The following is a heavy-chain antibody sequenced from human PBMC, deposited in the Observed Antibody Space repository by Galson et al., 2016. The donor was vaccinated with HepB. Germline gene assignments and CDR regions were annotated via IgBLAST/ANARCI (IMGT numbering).Heavy chain of an antibody. CDR2: IKKKSDGATT. Sequence: SLRLSCAASGFTFTDAWMNWVRQAPGKGLEWVGQIKKKSDGATTAYAAPVKGRFTISRDDSRNMVLLQMNSLETEDTGIYFCTTGGTHYYYYGVDVWGQGTTVTVSS. J-gene: IGHJ6*02. CDR3: TTGGTHYYYYGVDV. CDR1: GFTFTDAW. V-gene: IGHV3-15*01. D-gene: IGHD1-1*01.